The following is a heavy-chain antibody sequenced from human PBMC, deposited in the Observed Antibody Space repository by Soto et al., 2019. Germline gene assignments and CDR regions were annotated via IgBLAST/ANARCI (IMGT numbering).Heavy chain of an antibody. CDR2: ISAYNGNT. V-gene: IGHV1-18*01. CDR1: GYTFTSYG. Sequence: QVQLVQSGAEVKKPGASVKVSCKASGYTFTSYGISWVRQAPGQGLEWMGWISAYNGNTNYAQKLQGRVTMTTDTSTSTVYMELRSLRSDDTAVYYCARDSGDYYDSSGYYHFDYWGQGTLVTVSS. CDR3: ARDSGDYYDSSGYYHFDY. J-gene: IGHJ4*02. D-gene: IGHD3-22*01.